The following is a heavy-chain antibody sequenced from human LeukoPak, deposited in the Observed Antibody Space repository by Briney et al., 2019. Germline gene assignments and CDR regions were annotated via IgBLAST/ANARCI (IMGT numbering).Heavy chain of an antibody. J-gene: IGHJ4*02. D-gene: IGHD3-10*01. V-gene: IGHV4-59*01. CDR1: GGSISSYY. CDR2: IYYSGST. Sequence: SETLSLTCTVSGGSISSYYWSWIRQPPGKGLEWIGYIYYSGSTNYNPSLKSRVTISVDTSKNQFSLKLSSVTAADTAVYYCARDLHYYGSGIFDYWGQGTLVTVSS. CDR3: ARDLHYYGSGIFDY.